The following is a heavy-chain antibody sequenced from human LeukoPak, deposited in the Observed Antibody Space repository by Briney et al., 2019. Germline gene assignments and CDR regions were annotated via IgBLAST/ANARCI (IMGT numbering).Heavy chain of an antibody. J-gene: IGHJ4*02. V-gene: IGHV1-69*13. CDR3: ASCPYYYDSRGYYGDY. CDR1: GGTFSSYA. Sequence: GVSVKVSCKASGGTFSSYAISWVRQAPGQGLEWMGGIIPIFGTANYAQKFQGRVTITADESTSTAYMELSSLRSEDTAVYYCASCPYYYDSRGYYGDYWGQGTLVTVSS. D-gene: IGHD3-22*01. CDR2: IIPIFGTA.